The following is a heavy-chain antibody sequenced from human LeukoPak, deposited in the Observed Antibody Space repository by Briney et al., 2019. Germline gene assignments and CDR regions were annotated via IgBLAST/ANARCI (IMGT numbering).Heavy chain of an antibody. Sequence: TGGSLRLSCAASAFTFSTYGMHWVRQAPGKGLEWVAVIWYDGSNKYYADSVKGRFTISRDNSKNMLYLQMNSLRAEDTAVYYCTTAYCGGDCYPDAFGIWGQGTMVTVSS. CDR1: AFTFSTYG. CDR2: IWYDGSNK. CDR3: TTAYCGGDCYPDAFGI. V-gene: IGHV3-33*01. D-gene: IGHD2-21*01. J-gene: IGHJ3*02.